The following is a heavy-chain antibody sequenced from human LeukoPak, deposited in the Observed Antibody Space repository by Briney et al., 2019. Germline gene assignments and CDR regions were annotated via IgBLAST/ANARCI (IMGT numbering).Heavy chain of an antibody. D-gene: IGHD6-13*01. CDR3: ARALVHSSSWYSWFDP. J-gene: IGHJ5*02. V-gene: IGHV4-34*01. CDR2: IKHSGST. CDR1: GGSFSGYY. Sequence: KPSETLSLTCAVSGGSFSGYYLSWIRQPPGKGLELIGEIKHSGSTNYNPSLKSRVSISVDTSKNQFSLKLNSVTAADTAVYYCARALVHSSSWYSWFDPWGQGTLVTVSS.